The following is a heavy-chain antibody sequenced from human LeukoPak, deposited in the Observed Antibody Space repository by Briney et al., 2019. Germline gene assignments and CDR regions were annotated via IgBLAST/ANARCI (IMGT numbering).Heavy chain of an antibody. CDR2: ISGSGDST. J-gene: IGHJ4*02. V-gene: IGHV3-23*01. Sequence: AGGSLRLSCAASGFTFSSYAMSWVRQAPGKGLEWVSAISGSGDSTYYADSVEGRFTISRDNSKTTLYLQINSLRAEDTAVYYCAKGAIAAAGTYLNYWGQGTLVTVSS. CDR3: AKGAIAAAGTYLNY. CDR1: GFTFSSYA. D-gene: IGHD6-13*01.